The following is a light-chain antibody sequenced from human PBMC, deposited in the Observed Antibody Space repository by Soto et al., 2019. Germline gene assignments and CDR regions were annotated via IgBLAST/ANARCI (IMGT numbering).Light chain of an antibody. CDR2: DAS. CDR1: QDISNY. J-gene: IGKJ3*01. CDR3: QQYDNLPPFT. V-gene: IGKV1-33*01. Sequence: DRQMTQSPSSLSASVGDRVTITCQASQDISNYLNWYQQKPGKAPKLLIYDASNLETGVPSMFSGSGSGTDFTFTISSLQPEDIATYYCQQYDNLPPFTFGPVTKVDIK.